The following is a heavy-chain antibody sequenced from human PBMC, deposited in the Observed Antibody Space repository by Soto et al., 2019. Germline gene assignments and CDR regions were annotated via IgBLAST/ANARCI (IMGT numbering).Heavy chain of an antibody. CDR3: ARVWFGESSWFDP. V-gene: IGHV4-31*03. CDR1: GGSISSGGYY. CDR2: IYYSGST. J-gene: IGHJ5*02. D-gene: IGHD3-10*01. Sequence: SETLSLTCTVSGGSISSGGYYWSWIRQHPGKGLEWIGYIYYSGSTYYNPSLKSRVTISVDTSKNQFSLNLSSVTAADTAVYYCARVWFGESSWFDPWGQGTLVTVSS.